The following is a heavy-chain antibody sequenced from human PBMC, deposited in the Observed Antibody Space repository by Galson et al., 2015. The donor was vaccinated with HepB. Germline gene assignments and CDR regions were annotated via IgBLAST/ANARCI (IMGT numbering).Heavy chain of an antibody. CDR1: GYNFINNG. J-gene: IGHJ4*02. D-gene: IGHD6-19*01. V-gene: IGHV1-18*01. CDR3: ARDPRMAVGGQLYYFDY. Sequence: SVKVSCKASGYNFINNGISWVRQAPGQGLEWMGWISGYNGDTDYAQKFQGRVTMTTDTSTNTAFMELRSLRADDTAVYYCARDPRMAVGGQLYYFDYWGQGTLVTVSS. CDR2: ISGYNGDT.